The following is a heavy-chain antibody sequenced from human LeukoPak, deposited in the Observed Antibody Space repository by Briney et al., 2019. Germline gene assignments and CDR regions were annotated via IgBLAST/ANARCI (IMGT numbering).Heavy chain of an antibody. J-gene: IGHJ4*02. V-gene: IGHV4-4*07. D-gene: IGHD3-10*01. CDR2: IYTSGST. Sequence: SETPSLTCTVSGGSISSYYWSWIRQPAGKGLEWIGRIYTSGSTNYNPSLKSRVTMSVDTSKNQFSLKLSSVTAADTAVYCCARGVRGRHLYYFDYWGQGTLVTVSS. CDR1: GGSISSYY. CDR3: ARGVRGRHLYYFDY.